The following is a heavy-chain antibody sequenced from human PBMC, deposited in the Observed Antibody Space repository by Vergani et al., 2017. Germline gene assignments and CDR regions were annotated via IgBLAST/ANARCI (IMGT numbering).Heavy chain of an antibody. CDR2: IRSDESRR. D-gene: IGHD2-15*01. CDR1: GFTFNSYG. CDR3: AKEGGGYCSGGTCYPEY. V-gene: IGHV3-30*02. Sequence: QVQLVESGGGVVQPGGSLRLSCAASGFTFNSYGMHWVRQAPGKGLECVASIRSDESRRYYGDSMEGPFTISRDNSKNTLYLQMKSLRPEDTAVYYCAKEGGGYCSGGTCYPEYWGQGTLVIVS. J-gene: IGHJ4*02.